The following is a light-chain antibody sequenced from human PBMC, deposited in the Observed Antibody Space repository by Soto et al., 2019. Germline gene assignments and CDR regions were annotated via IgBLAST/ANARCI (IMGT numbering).Light chain of an antibody. CDR2: DAS. CDR3: QQYNNWPWT. CDR1: QTVSTN. V-gene: IGKV3-15*01. Sequence: ETVMTQSPATLSVSPGERATLACRTSQTVSTNLAWYQQKPGQAPRLRIFDASTGATAFSARFSGSGSGTEFTLTISRLRSEDFALYDCQQYNNWPWTFGQGTKVETK. J-gene: IGKJ1*01.